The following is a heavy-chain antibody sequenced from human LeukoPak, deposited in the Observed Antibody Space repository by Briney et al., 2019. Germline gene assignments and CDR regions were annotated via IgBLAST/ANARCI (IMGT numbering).Heavy chain of an antibody. CDR3: ARDLELGY. Sequence: PSETLSLTCTVSGVSISSYYWSWIRQPAGKGLEWIGHMYIRGSTNYNPSLKSRVTVSVDTSKNQFSLKLNSVTAADTAVYYCARDLELGYWGQGTLVTVSS. CDR1: GVSISSYY. V-gene: IGHV4-4*07. CDR2: MYIRGST. J-gene: IGHJ4*02. D-gene: IGHD1-7*01.